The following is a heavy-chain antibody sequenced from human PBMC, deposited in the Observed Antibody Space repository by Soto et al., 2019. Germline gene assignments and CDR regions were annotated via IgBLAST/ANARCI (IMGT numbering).Heavy chain of an antibody. CDR3: ARSGYSGSLPYYYYGMDV. Sequence: PGGSLRLSCAASGFTVSSNYMSWVRQAPGKGLEWVSVIYSGGSTYYADSVKGRFTISRDNSKNTLYLQMNSLRAEDTAVYYCARSGYSGSLPYYYYGMDVWGQGTTVTVSS. CDR2: IYSGGST. J-gene: IGHJ6*02. V-gene: IGHV3-53*01. CDR1: GFTVSSNY. D-gene: IGHD5-12*01.